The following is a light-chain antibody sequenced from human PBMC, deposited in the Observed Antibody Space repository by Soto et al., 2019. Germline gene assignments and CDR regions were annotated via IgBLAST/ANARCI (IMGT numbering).Light chain of an antibody. V-gene: IGKV3-11*01. J-gene: IGKJ2*01. Sequence: EIVLTQSPATLSLSPGERATLSCKASQSFSSYLAWYQQKPGQAPRLLIYDASTRATGIPARFSGSGSGTDFTLTISSLEPEDFAVYYCQQRSNWYTFGQGTKLEIK. CDR3: QQRSNWYT. CDR2: DAS. CDR1: QSFSSY.